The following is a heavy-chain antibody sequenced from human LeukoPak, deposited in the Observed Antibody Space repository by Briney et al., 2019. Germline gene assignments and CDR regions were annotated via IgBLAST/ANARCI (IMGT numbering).Heavy chain of an antibody. CDR2: INPNSGGT. CDR3: ARQFSAMLDY. Sequence: ASVKVSCKASGYTFTAYYIHWVRQAPGQGLEWMGWINPNSGGTNYAQKFQGRVTMTRDTSICTAYMELSRLKSDDTAVYYCARQFSAMLDYWGQGTLVTVSS. D-gene: IGHD5-18*01. V-gene: IGHV1-2*02. CDR1: GYTFTAYY. J-gene: IGHJ4*02.